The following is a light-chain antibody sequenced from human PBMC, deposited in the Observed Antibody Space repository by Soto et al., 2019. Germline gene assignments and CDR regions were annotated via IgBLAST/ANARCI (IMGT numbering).Light chain of an antibody. J-gene: IGKJ4*01. Sequence: EIVMTQSPATLSVSPGERVTFSCRASQSVTTSLAWYQHKPGQAPRLLISGASTGATGIPARFSGSGSGTEFTLTINSLQSEDFAIYYCKQYNNWPVTFGGGTKVDIK. CDR3: KQYNNWPVT. CDR1: QSVTTS. CDR2: GAS. V-gene: IGKV3-15*01.